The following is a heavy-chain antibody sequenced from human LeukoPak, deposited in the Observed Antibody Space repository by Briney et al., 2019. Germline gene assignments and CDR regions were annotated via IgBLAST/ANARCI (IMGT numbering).Heavy chain of an antibody. V-gene: IGHV3-7*01. Sequence: GGSLRLSCAASGFTFSSYWMSWVRQAPGKGLEWVANIKQDGSEKYYVDSVKGRFTISRDNAKNSLYLQMNSLRAEDTAVYYCSRFPRGWDLFLDYRGQGTLVTVSS. CDR3: SRFPRGWDLFLDY. J-gene: IGHJ4*02. CDR1: GFTFSSYW. CDR2: IKQDGSEK. D-gene: IGHD6-19*01.